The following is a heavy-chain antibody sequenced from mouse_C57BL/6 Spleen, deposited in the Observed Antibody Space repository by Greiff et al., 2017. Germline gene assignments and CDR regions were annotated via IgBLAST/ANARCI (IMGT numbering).Heavy chain of an antibody. CDR3: ARPITTVVATGYFDV. D-gene: IGHD1-1*01. CDR1: GYTFTSYT. J-gene: IGHJ1*03. CDR2: INPSSGYT. V-gene: IGHV1-4*01. Sequence: QVQLQQSGAELARPGASVKMSCKASGYTFTSYTMHWVKQRPGQGLEWIGYINPSSGYTKYNQKFKDKDTLTADKSSSTVYMQLSSLTSEDSAVYYCARPITTVVATGYFDVWGTGTTVTVSS.